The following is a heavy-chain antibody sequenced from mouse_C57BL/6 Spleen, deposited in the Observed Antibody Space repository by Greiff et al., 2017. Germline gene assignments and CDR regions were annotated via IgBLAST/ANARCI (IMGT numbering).Heavy chain of an antibody. J-gene: IGHJ2*01. V-gene: IGHV1-55*01. D-gene: IGHD1-1*01. CDR3: ARDLGYGSNPDY. CDR2: IYPGSGST. Sequence: VQLQQPGAELVKPGASVKMSCKASGYTFTSYWITWVKQRPGQGLEWIGDIYPGSGSTNYNEKFKSKATLTVDTSSSTAYMQLSRLTSEDSAVYYCARDLGYGSNPDYWGQGTTLTVSS. CDR1: GYTFTSYW.